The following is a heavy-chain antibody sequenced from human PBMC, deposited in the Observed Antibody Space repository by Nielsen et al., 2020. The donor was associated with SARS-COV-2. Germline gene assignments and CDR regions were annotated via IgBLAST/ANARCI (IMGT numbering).Heavy chain of an antibody. D-gene: IGHD2-2*01. J-gene: IGHJ4*02. V-gene: IGHV1-46*01. Sequence: VRQMPGKGLEWMGIINPSGGSTSYAQKFQGRVTMTRDTSTSTVYMELTSLRSDDTAMYYCARDEADLVQVPAAIPLDYWGQGTLVTVSS. CDR2: INPSGGST. CDR3: ARDEADLVQVPAAIPLDY.